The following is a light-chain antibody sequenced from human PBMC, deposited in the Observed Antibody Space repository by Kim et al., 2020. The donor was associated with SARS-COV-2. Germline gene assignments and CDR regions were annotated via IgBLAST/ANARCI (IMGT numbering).Light chain of an antibody. CDR3: QQYNRSPGLT. CDR1: QIIGTW. CDR2: EAS. V-gene: IGKV1-5*03. Sequence: DIQMTQSPSTLSVSVGDRVTITCRASQIIGTWLAWYQQKPGKAPRLLIYEASNLDSGVPSRFSGSGSGTEFTLTISSLQTDDFATYYCQQYNRSPGLTFGGGTKVDIK. J-gene: IGKJ4*01.